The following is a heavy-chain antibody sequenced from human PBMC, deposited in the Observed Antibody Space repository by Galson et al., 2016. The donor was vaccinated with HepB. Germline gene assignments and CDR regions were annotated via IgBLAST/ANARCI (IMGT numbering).Heavy chain of an antibody. D-gene: IGHD6-19*01. CDR3: AKCSVYSTGWCNSLDP. CDR2: IRAGGGDT. J-gene: IGHJ5*02. CDR1: GVTFSSYA. V-gene: IGHV3-23*01. Sequence: SLRLSCAASGVTFSSYAMSWVRQAPGKGLEWVSSIRAGGGDTYYPDSVKGRFTTSRDMSKNTLYLQMGSLRAEDTAVYYCAKCSVYSTGWCNSLDPWGQGTLVIVSS.